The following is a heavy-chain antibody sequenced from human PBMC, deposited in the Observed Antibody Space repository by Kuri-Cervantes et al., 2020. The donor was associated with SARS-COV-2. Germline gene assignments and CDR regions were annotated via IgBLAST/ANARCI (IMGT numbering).Heavy chain of an antibody. CDR3: LRLPPPFKGVVPAH. CDR1: GDSISSSAFY. CDR2: IYYTGST. V-gene: IGHV4-39*01. Sequence: SETLSLTCTVSGDSISSSAFYWGWIRQPPGKGLEWIAKIYYTGSTYYNPSLKSRVTISVDTSKNQFSLKLTSVTATDTAMYYCLRLPPPFKGVVPAHWGQGTLVTVSS. J-gene: IGHJ4*02. D-gene: IGHD2-8*01.